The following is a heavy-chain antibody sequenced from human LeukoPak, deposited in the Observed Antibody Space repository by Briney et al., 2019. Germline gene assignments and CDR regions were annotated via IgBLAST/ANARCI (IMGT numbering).Heavy chain of an antibody. Sequence: SETLSLTCAVYGGSFSGYYWSWIRQPPGKGLEWIGEINHSGSTNYNPSLKSRVTISVDTSKNQFSLKLSSVTAADTAVYYCARTSPLSDWGQGTLVTVSS. CDR3: ARTSPLSD. CDR1: GGSFSGYY. V-gene: IGHV4-34*01. CDR2: INHSGST. J-gene: IGHJ4*02.